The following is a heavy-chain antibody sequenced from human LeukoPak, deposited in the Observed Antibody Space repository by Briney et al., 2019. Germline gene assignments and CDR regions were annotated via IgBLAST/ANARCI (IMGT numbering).Heavy chain of an antibody. CDR3: ARPGRYDFWRDYYYYYGMDV. CDR2: IKQDGSEK. D-gene: IGHD3-3*01. V-gene: IGHV3-7*05. Sequence: GGSLRLSCAAPGFTFSSYWMSWVRQAPGKWLEWVANIKQDGSEKYYVDSVKGRFTISRDNAKNSLYLQMNSLRAEDTAVYYCARPGRYDFWRDYYYYYGMDVWGQGTTVTVSS. CDR1: GFTFSSYW. J-gene: IGHJ6*02.